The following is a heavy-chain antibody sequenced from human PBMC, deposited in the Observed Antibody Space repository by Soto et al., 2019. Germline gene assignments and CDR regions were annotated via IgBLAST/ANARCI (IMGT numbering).Heavy chain of an antibody. Sequence: QVQLQESGPGLVKPSQTLSLTCTVSGGSISSGGYYWSWIRQHPGKGLEWIGYIYYSGSTYYNPSLKGRVTISVDPSKNQFSLKLSSVTAADTAVYYCARVATGAIGDYVLYYYYMDVWGKGTTVTVSS. CDR3: ARVATGAIGDYVLYYYYMDV. V-gene: IGHV4-31*03. D-gene: IGHD4-17*01. CDR1: GGSISSGGYY. CDR2: IYYSGST. J-gene: IGHJ6*03.